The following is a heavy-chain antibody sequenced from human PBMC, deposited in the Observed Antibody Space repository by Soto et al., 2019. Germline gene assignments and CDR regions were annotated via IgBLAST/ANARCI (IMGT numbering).Heavy chain of an antibody. V-gene: IGHV3-23*01. CDR2: ISYNGDNT. Sequence: GGSLRLSCAASGFTFSSYAMTWVRQAPGKGLEWVSAISYNGDNTYYADSVKGRFTISRDNSRNTLSLQMSSLRAEDTAFYYCAKVVPHITSLILPGDFWGRGSLVTVS. CDR1: GFTFSSYA. D-gene: IGHD1-20*01. CDR3: AKVVPHITSLILPGDF. J-gene: IGHJ4*02.